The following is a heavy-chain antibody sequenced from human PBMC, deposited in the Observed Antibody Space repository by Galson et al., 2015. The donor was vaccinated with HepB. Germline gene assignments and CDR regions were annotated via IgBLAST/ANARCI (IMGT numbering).Heavy chain of an antibody. CDR1: GFTVSRNY. D-gene: IGHD6-6*01. J-gene: IGHJ6*03. CDR2: IYSGGST. CDR3: AGSIAAQTYYYYYTDV. V-gene: IGHV3-53*01. Sequence: SLRLSCAASGFTVSRNYMSWVRQAPGKGLEWVSVIYSGGSTYYADSVKGRFTISRDNSKSTMYLQMNSLRVEDTAVYYCAGSIAAQTYYYYYTDVWGKGTPVTVSS.